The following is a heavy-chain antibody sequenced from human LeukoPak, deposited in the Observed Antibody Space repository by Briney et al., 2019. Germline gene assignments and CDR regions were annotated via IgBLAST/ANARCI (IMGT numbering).Heavy chain of an antibody. D-gene: IGHD3-22*01. CDR2: MYTSGTT. CDR1: GASITSYY. CDR3: ARYDSTGLDY. V-gene: IGHV4-4*07. Sequence: SETLSLTCTVSGASITSYYWSWIRQPAGKGLEWIGRMYTSGTTDYNPSLKSRVTMSVDTFKNQFSLKLTSVTAADTAMYYCARYDSTGLDYWGQGTLVTVSS. J-gene: IGHJ4*02.